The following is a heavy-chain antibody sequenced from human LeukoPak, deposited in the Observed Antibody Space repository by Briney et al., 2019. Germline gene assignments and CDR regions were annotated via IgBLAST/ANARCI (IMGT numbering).Heavy chain of an antibody. D-gene: IGHD6-13*01. J-gene: IGHJ6*03. CDR2: ISYDGSNK. CDR3: AGDGYSSSWYLIGREYYYYYYMDV. CDR1: GFTFSSYA. V-gene: IGHV3-30*04. Sequence: GRSLRLSCAASGFTFSSYAMHWVRQAPGKGLEWVAVISYDGSNKYYADSVKGRFTISRDNSKNTLYLQMNSLRAEDTAVYYCAGDGYSSSWYLIGREYYYYYYMDVWGKGTTVTVSS.